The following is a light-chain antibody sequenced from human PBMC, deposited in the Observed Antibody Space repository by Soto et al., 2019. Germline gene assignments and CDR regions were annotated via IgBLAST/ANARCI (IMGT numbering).Light chain of an antibody. CDR1: RSNIGGYNY. CDR2: RNN. CDR3: AAWDDSLSGLV. V-gene: IGLV1-47*01. J-gene: IGLJ2*01. Sequence: QSVLTQPPSASGTPGQRVTISCSGGRSNIGGYNYVYWYQQLPGTAPKLLIYRNNQRPSGVPDRFSGSKSGTSASLAISGLRSEDEADYYCAAWDDSLSGLVFGGGTKLTVL.